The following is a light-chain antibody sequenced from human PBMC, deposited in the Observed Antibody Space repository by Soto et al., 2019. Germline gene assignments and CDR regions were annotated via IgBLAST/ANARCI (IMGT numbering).Light chain of an antibody. CDR1: SSDVGGYNY. Sequence: QSALTQPASVSGSPGQSITISCTGTSSDVGGYNYVSWYQQHPGKAPKLMIYEVSNRPSGVSNRCSGSKSGNTASLTISGLQAEDEADYYCSSYTSSSIDYVFGTGTKFTVL. V-gene: IGLV2-14*01. CDR2: EVS. CDR3: SSYTSSSIDYV. J-gene: IGLJ1*01.